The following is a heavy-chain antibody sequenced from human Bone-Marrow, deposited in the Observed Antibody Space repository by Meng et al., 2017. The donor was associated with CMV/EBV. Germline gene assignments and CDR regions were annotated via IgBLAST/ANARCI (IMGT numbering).Heavy chain of an antibody. D-gene: IGHD3-3*01. CDR2: IIPIFGTA. V-gene: IGHV1-69*05. CDR3: ARSGSVLLEWLLPNYYYYGMDV. Sequence: SVKVSCKASGGTFSSYAISWVRQAPGQGLEWMGGIIPIFGTANYAQKFQGRVTITTDESTSTAYMELSSLRSEDTAVYYCARSGSVLLEWLLPNYYYYGMDVWGQGTTVTVPS. CDR1: GGTFSSYA. J-gene: IGHJ6*02.